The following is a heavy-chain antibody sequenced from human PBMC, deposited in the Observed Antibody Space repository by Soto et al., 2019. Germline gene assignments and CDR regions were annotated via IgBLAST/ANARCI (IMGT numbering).Heavy chain of an antibody. D-gene: IGHD6-19*01. CDR1: GFTFSRYA. J-gene: IGHJ4*02. CDR2: ISYSDHST. Sequence: SLILSCAASGFTFSRYAMNWVRQAPGKGLEWVSSISYSDHSTYYADSVKGRFTISRDNSKDTLYLQMNNLRAEDTAVYYCARRGGSNGWGDFDSWGQGTLVTVSS. CDR3: ARRGGSNGWGDFDS. V-gene: IGHV3-23*01.